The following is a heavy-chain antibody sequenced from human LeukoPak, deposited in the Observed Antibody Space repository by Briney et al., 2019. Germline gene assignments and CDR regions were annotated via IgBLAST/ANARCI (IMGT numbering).Heavy chain of an antibody. J-gene: IGHJ4*02. Sequence: SETLSLTCSVSGASLTIYYWNWIRQPAGKGLEWIGRYASGTTTHNPSLKSQFTMSVDTSKKQVSLKLTSVTAADTAVYYCARQMYGGLMDFWGQGTLVTVSS. D-gene: IGHD2-8*01. CDR3: ARQMYGGLMDF. CDR2: YASGTT. CDR1: GASLTIYY. V-gene: IGHV4-4*07.